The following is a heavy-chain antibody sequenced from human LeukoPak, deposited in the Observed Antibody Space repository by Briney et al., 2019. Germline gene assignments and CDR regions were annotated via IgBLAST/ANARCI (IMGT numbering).Heavy chain of an antibody. Sequence: GGSLRLSCAASGFTFSSYGMHWVRQAPGKGLEWVAFIRYDGSNKYYADSVKGRFTISRDNSKNTLYLQMNSLRAEDTAVYYCARVGLEAFDIWGQGTMVTVSS. CDR2: IRYDGSNK. CDR3: ARVGLEAFDI. CDR1: GFTFSSYG. V-gene: IGHV3-30*02. J-gene: IGHJ3*02.